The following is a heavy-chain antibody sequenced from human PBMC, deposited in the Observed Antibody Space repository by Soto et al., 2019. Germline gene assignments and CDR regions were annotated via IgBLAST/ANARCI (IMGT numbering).Heavy chain of an antibody. V-gene: IGHV4-39*01. CDR2: IYYSGNT. CDR1: GGSISSDNHY. CDR3: ARLRSYFDSSGYKYYFDY. Sequence: SETLSLTCTVSGGSISSDNHYWGWVRQPPGKGLECIGNIYYSGNTYYNPSLKSRVTISVDTSKNQFSLKLSSVTAADTAVYFCARLRSYFDSSGYKYYFDYWGQGTLVTVSS. D-gene: IGHD3-22*01. J-gene: IGHJ4*02.